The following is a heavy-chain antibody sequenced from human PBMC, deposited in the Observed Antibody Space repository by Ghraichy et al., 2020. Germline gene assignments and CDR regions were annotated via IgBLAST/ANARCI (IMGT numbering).Heavy chain of an antibody. V-gene: IGHV3-43*01. CDR3: SKDKTGGRYDILTGYFDY. CDR1: GFTFDDYT. J-gene: IGHJ4*02. CDR2: ISWDGGST. D-gene: IGHD3-9*01. Sequence: GGSLRLSCAASGFTFDDYTMHWVRQAPGKGLEWVSLISWDGGSTYYADSVKGRFTISRDNSKNSLYLQMNSLRTEDTALYYCSKDKTGGRYDILTGYFDYCGQGPLVTVSS.